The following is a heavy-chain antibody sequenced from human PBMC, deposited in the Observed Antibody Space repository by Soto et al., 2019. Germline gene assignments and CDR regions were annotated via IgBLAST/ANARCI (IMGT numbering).Heavy chain of an antibody. V-gene: IGHV4-59*01. CDR3: ARETLEDGMDV. CDR2: IYYSGST. Sequence: KTSETLSLTCTVSGGSISSYYWSWIRQPPGKGLEWIGYIYYSGSTNYNPSLKSRVTISVDTSKNQFSLKLSSVTAADTAVYYCARETLEDGMDVWGQGTTVTVSS. D-gene: IGHD1-1*01. J-gene: IGHJ6*02. CDR1: GGSISSYY.